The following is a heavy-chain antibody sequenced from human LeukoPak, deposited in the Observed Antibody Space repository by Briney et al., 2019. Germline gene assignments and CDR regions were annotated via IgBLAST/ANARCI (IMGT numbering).Heavy chain of an antibody. D-gene: IGHD1-26*01. CDR1: GASINTYY. Sequence: SDTLSLTCTVSGASINTYYWSWIRQPPGKGLQWIAYLYYSGSNNFHPSLRSRLTISVDTSKNQFSLKLNSVTAADTALYYCARSGSKPSGGAFDLWGQGTMVTVSS. CDR2: LYYSGSN. CDR3: ARSGSKPSGGAFDL. V-gene: IGHV4-59*08. J-gene: IGHJ3*01.